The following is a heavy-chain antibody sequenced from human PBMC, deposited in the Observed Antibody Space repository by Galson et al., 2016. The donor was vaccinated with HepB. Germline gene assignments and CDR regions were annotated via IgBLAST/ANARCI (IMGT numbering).Heavy chain of an antibody. J-gene: IGHJ2*01. D-gene: IGHD3-9*01. V-gene: IGHV4-30-2*01. CDR3: ARGYYNILTGSRYFDL. CDR2: IYHSGTK. Sequence: TLSLTCDVSGGSISSGGHSWGWIRQPPGQGLEWVGHIYHSGTKYYKSSLKSRVTISLDGSKNQFSLKLTSVTAADTAVYYCARGYYNILTGSRYFDLWGRGTLLTVS. CDR1: GGSISSGGHS.